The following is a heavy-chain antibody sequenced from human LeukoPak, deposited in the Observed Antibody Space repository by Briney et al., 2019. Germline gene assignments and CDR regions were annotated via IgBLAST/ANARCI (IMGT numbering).Heavy chain of an antibody. CDR2: IINSGRVI. D-gene: IGHD6-6*01. Sequence: GRSLRLSCAASGFVFSNYGMNWVRQAPGKGLEWVSKIINSGRVIYYADSVKGRFTISRDNSKHTLYLQMNSLRAEDTAVYYCSKGGATPYGSSPFDYWGQGTLVTVSS. J-gene: IGHJ4*02. CDR3: SKGGATPYGSSPFDY. CDR1: GFVFSNYG. V-gene: IGHV3-23*01.